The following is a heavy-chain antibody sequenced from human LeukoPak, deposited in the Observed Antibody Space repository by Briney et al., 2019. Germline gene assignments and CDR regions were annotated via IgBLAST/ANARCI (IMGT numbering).Heavy chain of an antibody. J-gene: IGHJ6*02. CDR2: ISSSSSYI. V-gene: IGHV3-21*01. CDR1: GFTFSSYS. D-gene: IGHD6-19*01. CDR3: AREGVAVAGDYYYYYGMDV. Sequence: GGSLRLSCAASGFTFSSYSMNWVRHAPGKGLEWVSSISSSSSYIYYADSVKGRFTISRDNAKNSLYLQMNNLRAEDTAVYYCAREGVAVAGDYYYYYGMDVWGQGTTVTVSS.